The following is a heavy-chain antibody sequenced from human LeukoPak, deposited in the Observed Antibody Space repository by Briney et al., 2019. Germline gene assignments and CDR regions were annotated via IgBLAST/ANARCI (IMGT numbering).Heavy chain of an antibody. CDR3: ARDNRSFDY. D-gene: IGHD1-14*01. CDR2: IYTSGST. Sequence: SETLSLTCAVSGGSISSNSYYWGWIRQPAGKGLEWIGRIYTSGSTNYNPSLKSRVTISVDTSKNQFSLKLSSVTAADTAVYYCARDNRSFDYWGQGTLVTVSS. J-gene: IGHJ4*02. V-gene: IGHV4-61*02. CDR1: GGSISSNSYY.